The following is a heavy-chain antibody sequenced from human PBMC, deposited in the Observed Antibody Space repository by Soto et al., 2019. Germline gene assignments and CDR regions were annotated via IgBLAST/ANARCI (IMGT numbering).Heavy chain of an antibody. J-gene: IGHJ2*01. D-gene: IGHD3-22*01. CDR3: AKTLDSSGFYWYFDL. Sequence: GSLRLSCAASGFTFSSYAMSWVRQAPGKGLEWVSAISGSGGSTYYADSVKGRFTISRDNSKNTLYLQMNSLRAEDTAVYYCAKTLDSSGFYWYFDLWGRGTLVTVSS. V-gene: IGHV3-23*01. CDR2: ISGSGGST. CDR1: GFTFSSYA.